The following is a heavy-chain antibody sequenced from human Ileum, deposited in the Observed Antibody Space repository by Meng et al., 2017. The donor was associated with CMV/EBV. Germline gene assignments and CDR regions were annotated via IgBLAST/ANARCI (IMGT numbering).Heavy chain of an antibody. CDR3: ATGWGDGHKLVTDF. D-gene: IGHD4-23*01. CDR1: GITFSGYA. Sequence: GESLKTSCAASGITFSGYAMNWVRQPPGKGLEWVAGITVSGDAYHAVSVKGRFTISRDNSKNTLYLQMNSLRAEDTAIYYCATGWGDGHKLVTDFWGRGTLVTVSS. V-gene: IGHV3-23*01. J-gene: IGHJ4*02. CDR2: ITVSGDA.